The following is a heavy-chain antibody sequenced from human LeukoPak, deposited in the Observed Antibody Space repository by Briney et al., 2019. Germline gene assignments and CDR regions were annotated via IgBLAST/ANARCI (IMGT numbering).Heavy chain of an antibody. J-gene: IGHJ4*02. CDR3: ARRGITYSSSFFDS. V-gene: IGHV4-39*01. CDR2: IYYSGST. CDR1: GGSLFGRKDF. D-gene: IGHD6-13*01. Sequence: SETLSLTCTVSGGSLFGRKDFCAWIRQPPGKGLEWIGSIYYSGSTYYNPSLKSRATISVDTSKSEFSLNLHSVTAADTAVYFCARRGITYSSSFFDSWGQGTLVTVSS.